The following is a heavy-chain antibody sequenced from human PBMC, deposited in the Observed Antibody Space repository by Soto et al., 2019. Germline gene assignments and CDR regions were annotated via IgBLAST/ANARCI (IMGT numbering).Heavy chain of an antibody. CDR2: LTASGDNT. Sequence: EVQVLESGGGLVQPGGSLRLSCAASGFTFSSYAMSWVRQAPGKGLEWVSSLTASGDNTYYADSVKGRFTISRDNSRNTQYVQMNSLRVEDTAIYYWAKGGIGHIEGLGFWGQGTLVTVSS. CDR3: AKGGIGHIEGLGF. J-gene: IGHJ4*02. CDR1: GFTFSSYA. D-gene: IGHD2-21*01. V-gene: IGHV3-23*01.